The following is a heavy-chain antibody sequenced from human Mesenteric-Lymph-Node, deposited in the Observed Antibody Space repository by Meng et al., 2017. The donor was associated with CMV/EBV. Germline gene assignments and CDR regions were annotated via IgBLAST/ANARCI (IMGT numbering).Heavy chain of an antibody. J-gene: IGHJ6*02. CDR3: ARGAVGFYGIDV. CDR1: GFTFSGYS. CDR2: ISSTSTYI. Sequence: GGSLRLSCAVSGFTFSGYSMNWVRQAPGKGLEWVSSISSTSTYIWYADSMKGRFTISRDNAKNSLYLQMNGLRVEDTAVYYCARGAVGFYGIDVWGQGTTVTVSS. V-gene: IGHV3-21*01. D-gene: IGHD6-19*01.